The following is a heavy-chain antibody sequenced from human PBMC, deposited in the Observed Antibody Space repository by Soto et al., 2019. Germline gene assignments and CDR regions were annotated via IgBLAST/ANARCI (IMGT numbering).Heavy chain of an antibody. CDR2: IYYGGTT. Sequence: SETLSLTCTVSGGSFNPNYWSWIRQPPGKGLEWVGYIYYGGTTSYNPSLKSRVTIFVDTSKNQFSLKLSSVTAADTAVYYCARGTYDILTGYYPIDYWGQGTLVTVSS. CDR1: GGSFNPNY. V-gene: IGHV4-59*12. CDR3: ARGTYDILTGYYPIDY. J-gene: IGHJ4*02. D-gene: IGHD3-9*01.